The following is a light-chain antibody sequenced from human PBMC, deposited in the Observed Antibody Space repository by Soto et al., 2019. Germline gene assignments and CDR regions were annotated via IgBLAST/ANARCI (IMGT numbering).Light chain of an antibody. J-gene: IGLJ3*02. CDR1: SGSIANHF. CDR3: QSFDSSTYWV. CDR2: ETD. Sequence: NFMLTQPHSVSESPGKTITISCTRSSGSIANHFVQWYQQRPGSAPTTVIFETDQRPSGVPDRFSGSIDTSSNSASLTISGLRTEDEADYYCQSFDSSTYWVFGGGTKLTVL. V-gene: IGLV6-57*03.